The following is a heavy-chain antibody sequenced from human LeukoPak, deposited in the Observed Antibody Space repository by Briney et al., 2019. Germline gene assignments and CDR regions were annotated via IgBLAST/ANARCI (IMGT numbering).Heavy chain of an antibody. V-gene: IGHV4-39*07. J-gene: IGHJ4*02. CDR1: GGSISSSSYY. Sequence: SETLSLTCTVSGGSISSSSYYWGWIRQPPGKGLEWIGEINHSGSTNYNPSLKSRVTISVDTSKNQFSLKVSSVTAADTAVYYCARGFRTNCGDYQGPLWGQGSLVTVSS. CDR3: ARGFRTNCGDYQGPL. D-gene: IGHD4-17*01. CDR2: INHSGST.